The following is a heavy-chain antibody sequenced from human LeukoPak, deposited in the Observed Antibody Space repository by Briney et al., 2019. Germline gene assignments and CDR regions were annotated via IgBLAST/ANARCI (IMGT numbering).Heavy chain of an antibody. CDR1: GYTPTELS. D-gene: IGHD5-12*01. Sequence: ASVKVSCKISGYTPTELSIHWVRQAPGQGLEWMGIINPSGGSTSYAQKFQGRVTMTRDMSTSTVYMELSSLRSEDTAVYYCARRGVATMTYYYYYMDVWGKGATVTVSS. V-gene: IGHV1-46*01. CDR2: INPSGGST. CDR3: ARRGVATMTYYYYYMDV. J-gene: IGHJ6*03.